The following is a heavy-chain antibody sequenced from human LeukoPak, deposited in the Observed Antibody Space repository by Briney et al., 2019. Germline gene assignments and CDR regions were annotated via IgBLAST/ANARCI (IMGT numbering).Heavy chain of an antibody. CDR1: GYTFTSYY. D-gene: IGHD1-1*01. J-gene: IGHJ2*01. Sequence: ASVKVSCKASGYTFTSYYVHWVRQAPGQGLEWMGIINPSGGSTSYAQKFQGRVTMTRDTSTSTVYMELSSLRSEDTAVYYCARDRSGTGYFDLWGRGTLVTVSS. V-gene: IGHV1-46*01. CDR2: INPSGGST. CDR3: ARDRSGTGYFDL.